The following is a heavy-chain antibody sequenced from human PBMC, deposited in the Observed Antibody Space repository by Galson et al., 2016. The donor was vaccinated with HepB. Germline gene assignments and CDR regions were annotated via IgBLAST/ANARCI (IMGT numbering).Heavy chain of an antibody. J-gene: IGHJ5*02. Sequence: SETLSLTCAVSGGSVSSNDWWNWVRQPPGMGLEWIGEVYHSGSTNYNPSLKRRVTISLDKSKNQFSLTLRSVTAADTAVYYCARGELPFGFFDPWGQGTLVTVSS. CDR1: GGSVSSNDW. V-gene: IGHV4-4*02. D-gene: IGHD1-7*01. CDR2: VYHSGST. CDR3: ARGELPFGFFDP.